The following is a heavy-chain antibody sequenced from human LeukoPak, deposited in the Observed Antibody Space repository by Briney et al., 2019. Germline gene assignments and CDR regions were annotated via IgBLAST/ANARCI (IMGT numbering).Heavy chain of an antibody. V-gene: IGHV3-53*01. CDR3: ARDSGHDAFDI. CDR1: GFTVSTNY. CDR2: IYRSGST. J-gene: IGHJ3*02. Sequence: GGSLRLSCAASGFTVSTNYVSWVRQAPGKGLEWVSVIYRSGSTYYADSVKGRFTISRDNSKNTLYLQMNRLRAKDTAVYYCARDSGHDAFDIWGQGTMVTVSS.